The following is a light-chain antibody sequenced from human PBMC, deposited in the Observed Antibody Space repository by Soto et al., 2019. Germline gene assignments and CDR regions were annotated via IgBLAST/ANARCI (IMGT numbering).Light chain of an antibody. CDR3: QQYGSSPRT. V-gene: IGKV3-20*01. CDR2: DAS. Sequence: EIVLTQSPGTLSLSPGERATLSCRASQSVSSSYLAWYQQKPGQAPRLLIYDASSRATGIPDRFSGSGSGTDLTLTISRLEPEDFAVVYCQQYGSSPRTFGQGTKVEIK. J-gene: IGKJ1*01. CDR1: QSVSSSY.